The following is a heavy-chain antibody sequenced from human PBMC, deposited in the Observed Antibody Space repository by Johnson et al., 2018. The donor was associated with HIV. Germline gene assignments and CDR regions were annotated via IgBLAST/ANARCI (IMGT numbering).Heavy chain of an antibody. J-gene: IGHJ3*02. CDR3: AKIIGYSSGLEI. CDR1: GFTVSRNY. V-gene: IGHV3-66*02. Sequence: VQLVESGGGLVQPGGSRRLSCAASGFTVSRNYMTWVRQAPGKGLEWVSILYSGGSTYYADSVKGRFSISRDNSRNTLYLQMNSLRAEDTAVYYCAKIIGYSSGLEIWGQGTMVTVSS. D-gene: IGHD6-19*01. CDR2: LYSGGST.